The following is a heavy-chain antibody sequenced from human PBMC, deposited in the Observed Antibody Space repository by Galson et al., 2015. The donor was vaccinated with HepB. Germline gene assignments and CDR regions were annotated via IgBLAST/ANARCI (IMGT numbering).Heavy chain of an antibody. D-gene: IGHD4-17*01. V-gene: IGHV1-18*04. J-gene: IGHJ6*02. CDR2: ISAYNGNT. CDR3: ARRYGDYVPGYGMDV. Sequence: QSGAEVKKPGESLKVSCKASGYTFTSYGISWVRQAPGQGLEWMGWISAYNGNTNYAQKLQGRVTMTTDTSTSTAYMELRSLRSDDTAVYYCARRYGDYVPGYGMDVWGQGTTVTVSS. CDR1: GYTFTSYG.